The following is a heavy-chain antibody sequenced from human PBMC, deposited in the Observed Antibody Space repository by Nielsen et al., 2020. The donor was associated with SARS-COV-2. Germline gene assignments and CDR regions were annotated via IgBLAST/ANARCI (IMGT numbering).Heavy chain of an antibody. J-gene: IGHJ6*02. Sequence: SVKVSCKASGGTFSSYAISWVRQAPGQGLEWMGGIIPIFGTANYAQKFQGRVTITADESTSTAYMELSSLRSEDTAVYYCARDRLQSPYYYYGMDVWGQGTTVTVSS. V-gene: IGHV1-69*13. CDR2: IIPIFGTA. CDR1: GGTFSSYA. CDR3: ARDRLQSPYYYYGMDV. D-gene: IGHD4-11*01.